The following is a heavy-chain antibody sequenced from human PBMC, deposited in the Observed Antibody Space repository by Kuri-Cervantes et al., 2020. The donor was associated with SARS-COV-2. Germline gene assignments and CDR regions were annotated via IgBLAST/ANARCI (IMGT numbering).Heavy chain of an antibody. CDR2: ISSSSYI. CDR1: GFTFSSYS. CDR3: ARVFYSSSWHVLWFFDI. Sequence: GESLKISCAASGFTFSSYSMNWVRQAPGKGLAWVSSISSSSYIYYADSVKGRFTISRDNAKNSLYLQMNSLRAEDTALYYCARVFYSSSWHVLWFFDIWGHGTLATVSS. J-gene: IGHJ2*01. V-gene: IGHV3-21*01. D-gene: IGHD6-13*01.